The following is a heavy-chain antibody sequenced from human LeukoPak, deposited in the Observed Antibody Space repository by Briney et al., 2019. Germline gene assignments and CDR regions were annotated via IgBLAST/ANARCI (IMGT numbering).Heavy chain of an antibody. CDR1: GFTFSSYW. CDR2: IKQDGSEK. CDR3: ARAGGSRYYYYMDV. V-gene: IGHV3-7*01. Sequence: GRSLRLSCAASGFTFSSYWMSWVRQAPGKGLEWVANIKQDGSEKYYVDSVKGRFTISRDNAKNSLYLQMNSLRAEDTAVYYCARAGGSRYYYYMDVWGKGTTVTVSS. D-gene: IGHD1-26*01. J-gene: IGHJ6*03.